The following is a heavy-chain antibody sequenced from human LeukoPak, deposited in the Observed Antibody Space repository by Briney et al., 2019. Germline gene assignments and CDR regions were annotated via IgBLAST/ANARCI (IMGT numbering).Heavy chain of an antibody. CDR3: AKDLSWGLDY. Sequence: PGGSLRLSCAASGFAFSTYGMSWVRQAPGKGPEWVSAISGSGAGTYYADSMKGRFTISRDNSKNTLYLQINSLRAEDTALYYCAKDLSWGLDYWSLGTLVTVSS. J-gene: IGHJ4*02. CDR1: GFAFSTYG. D-gene: IGHD7-27*01. V-gene: IGHV3-23*01. CDR2: ISGSGAGT.